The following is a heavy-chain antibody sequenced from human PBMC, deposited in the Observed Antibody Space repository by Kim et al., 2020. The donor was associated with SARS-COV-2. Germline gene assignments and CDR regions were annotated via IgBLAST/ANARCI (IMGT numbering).Heavy chain of an antibody. V-gene: IGHV3-30*02. CDR2: ITSNGGTK. CDR1: GFTFSEYA. CDR3: AKEEYGSVYQHFDY. Sequence: GGSLRLSCAASGFTFSEYAIHWVRQAPGKGLEWVSGITSNGGTKKYADSVKGRFTISRDNAKHTLYLQMNRLRADDTAVYYCAKEEYGSVYQHFDYWGQGTLVTVSS. J-gene: IGHJ4*02. D-gene: IGHD2-8*01.